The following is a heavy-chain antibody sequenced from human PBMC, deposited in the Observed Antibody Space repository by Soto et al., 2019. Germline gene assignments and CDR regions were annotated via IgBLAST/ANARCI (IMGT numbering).Heavy chain of an antibody. V-gene: IGHV5-10-1*01. CDR2: IDPSDSYT. J-gene: IGHJ6*02. D-gene: IGHD2-15*01. CDR1: GDSFTSYW. CDR3: AGTPHYCSGGSCFTYYGMDV. Sequence: PXESLKISCKGSGDSFTSYWISLVRQMPGKGLEWMGRIDPSDSYTNYSPSFQGHVTISADKSISTAYLQWSSLKASDTAMYYCAGTPHYCSGGSCFTYYGMDVWGQGTTVTVSS.